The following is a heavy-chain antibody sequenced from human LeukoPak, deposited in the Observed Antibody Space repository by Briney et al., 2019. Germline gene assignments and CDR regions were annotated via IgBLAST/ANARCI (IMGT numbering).Heavy chain of an antibody. Sequence: GGSLRLSCAASGFTFTSYGMHWVRQAPGKGLEWVAFIRYDGSDEYNGDSVRGRFTISRDNSKNTLYLQMNSLRAEDTAVYYCAREGSQLEGLDYWGQGTLVTVSS. CDR1: GFTFTSYG. CDR3: AREGSQLEGLDY. D-gene: IGHD5-24*01. J-gene: IGHJ4*02. V-gene: IGHV3-30*02. CDR2: IRYDGSDE.